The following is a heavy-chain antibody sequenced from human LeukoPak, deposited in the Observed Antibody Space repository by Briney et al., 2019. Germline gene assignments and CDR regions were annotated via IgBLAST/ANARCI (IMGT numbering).Heavy chain of an antibody. Sequence: SVKVSCKASGGTFSSYAISWVRQAPGQGLEWMGRIVPIFGTANYAQKFQGRVTITTDESTSTAYMELGSLRSEDTAVYYCARGQLVAQGYYYYYMDVWGKGTTVTVSS. V-gene: IGHV1-69*05. CDR2: IVPIFGTA. J-gene: IGHJ6*03. CDR3: ARGQLVAQGYYYYYMDV. CDR1: GGTFSSYA. D-gene: IGHD6-13*01.